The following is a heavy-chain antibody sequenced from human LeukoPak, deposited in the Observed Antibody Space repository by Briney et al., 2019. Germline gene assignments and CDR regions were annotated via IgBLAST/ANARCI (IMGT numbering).Heavy chain of an antibody. V-gene: IGHV1-8*01. D-gene: IGHD3-3*01. CDR1: GYTFTSYD. Sequence: ASVKVSCTASGYTFTSYDINWVRQATGQGHEWMGWMNPNSGNTGYAQKFQGRVTMTRNTSISTACMELSSLRSEDTAVYYCARGMMYYDFWSGYYGYYYYGMDVWGQGTTVTVSS. CDR2: MNPNSGNT. J-gene: IGHJ6*02. CDR3: ARGMMYYDFWSGYYGYYYYGMDV.